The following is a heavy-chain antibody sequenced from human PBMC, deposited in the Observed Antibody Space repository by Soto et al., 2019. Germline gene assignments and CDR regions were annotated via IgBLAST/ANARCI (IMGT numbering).Heavy chain of an antibody. CDR2: ISSSGSTI. D-gene: IGHD3-22*01. CDR3: ARGGYDSSVYYYYYDYGMDV. CDR1: GFTFSDYY. V-gene: IGHV3-11*01. Sequence: QVKLVESGGGLVKPGGSLSLSCAASGFTFSDYYMSWIRQAPGKGMEWVSYISSSGSTIYYADSVKGRFTISRDNAKNSLYLQMNSLRAEDTSVYYCARGGYDSSVYYYYYDYGMDVWGQGTTVTVSS. J-gene: IGHJ6*02.